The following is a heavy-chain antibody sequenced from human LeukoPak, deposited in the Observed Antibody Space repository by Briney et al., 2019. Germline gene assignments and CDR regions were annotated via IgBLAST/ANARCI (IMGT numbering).Heavy chain of an antibody. CDR1: GFMFSNHW. D-gene: IGHD6-13*01. V-gene: IGHV3-7*01. Sequence: GGSLRLSCAASGFMFSNHWMTWVRQAPGKGLEWVANIKQDGSETYYMDYVKGRFTISRDNAKNSLHLQMDSLRAEDTAVYYCATPGAAARDEYFQYWSQGTLVTVSS. CDR2: IKQDGSET. J-gene: IGHJ1*01. CDR3: ATPGAAARDEYFQY.